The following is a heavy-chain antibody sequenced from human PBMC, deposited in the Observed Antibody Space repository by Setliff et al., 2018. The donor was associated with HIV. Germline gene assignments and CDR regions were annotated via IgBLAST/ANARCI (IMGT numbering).Heavy chain of an antibody. CDR1: GGPISSYY. CDR3: AARGSYHFDV. V-gene: IGHV4-59*08. J-gene: IGHJ6*03. D-gene: IGHD3-16*01. CDR2: VYYNGGT. Sequence: PSETLSLTCTVSGGPISSYYWTWIRQPPGKGLEWVGFVYYNGGTSYNPSLKSRATVSIDTSKNQFSLKLSSMTAADTAAYYCAARGSYHFDVWGKGTTVTVSS.